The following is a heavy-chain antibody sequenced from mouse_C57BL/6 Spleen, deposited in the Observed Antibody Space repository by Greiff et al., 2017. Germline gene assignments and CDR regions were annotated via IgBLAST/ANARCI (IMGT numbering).Heavy chain of an antibody. J-gene: IGHJ2*01. Sequence: EVLLVESGGGLVQPGGSMKLSCAASGFTFSDAWMDWVRQSPEKGLEWVAEIRNKANNHESYYAVSVKGRFTISRDNSKSSVYMRMTSLKTEDTGSYYCTYHDSNRDYWGQGTTLTVSS. CDR1: GFTFSDAW. CDR3: TYHDSNRDY. D-gene: IGHD2-5*01. CDR2: IRNKANNHES. V-gene: IGHV6-6*01.